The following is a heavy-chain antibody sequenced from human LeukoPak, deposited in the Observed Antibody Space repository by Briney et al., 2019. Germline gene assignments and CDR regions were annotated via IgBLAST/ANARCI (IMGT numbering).Heavy chain of an antibody. CDR3: ASLRTGDFDY. CDR2: IYYSGST. D-gene: IGHD3-10*01. J-gene: IGHJ4*02. V-gene: IGHV4-39*01. Sequence: SETLSLTCTVSGGSISSSNYYWGWIRQPPGKGPEWIGNIYYSGSTYYNPSFKSRLTISVDTSKNQFSLKLSSVTAADTAVYYCASLRTGDFDYWGQGALVTVSS. CDR1: GGSISSSNYY.